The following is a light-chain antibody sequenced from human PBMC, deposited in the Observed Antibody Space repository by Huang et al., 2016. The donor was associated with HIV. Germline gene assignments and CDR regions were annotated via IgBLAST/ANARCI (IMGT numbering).Light chain of an antibody. V-gene: IGKV3-20*01. J-gene: IGKJ2*01. Sequence: EIVLTQSPGTLSLSPGERATLSGRASQSVGCSYLAWYQQKPGQAPRLLIYGAASRSTGIPDRFSGGGSGADYTLTVSRLEPEDFAVYYCQQYGSSHPYTFGQGTKLEIK. CDR3: QQYGSSHPYT. CDR2: GAA. CDR1: QSVGCSY.